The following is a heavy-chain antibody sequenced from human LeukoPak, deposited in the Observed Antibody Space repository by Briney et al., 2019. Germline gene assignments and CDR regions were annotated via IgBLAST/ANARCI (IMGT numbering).Heavy chain of an antibody. J-gene: IGHJ5*02. CDR3: AREGTTYYYDTSGYRPPSGS. V-gene: IGHV4-38-2*02. CDR1: GYSISTGYY. D-gene: IGHD3-22*01. Sequence: SETLSLTCTVSGYSISTGYYWDWIRQPPGKGLEWIGSIYHSGSTYYNPSLKSRVTISVDTSKNQFSLKLSSVTAADTAVYYCAREGTTYYYDTSGYRPPSGSWGQGTLVTVSS. CDR2: IYHSGST.